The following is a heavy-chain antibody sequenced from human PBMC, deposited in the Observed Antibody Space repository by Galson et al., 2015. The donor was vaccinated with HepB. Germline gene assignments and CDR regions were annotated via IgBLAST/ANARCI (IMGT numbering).Heavy chain of an antibody. CDR1: GYTFILYY. D-gene: IGHD6-19*01. V-gene: IGHV1-2*06. Sequence: SVKVSCKAFGYTFILYYIHWVREVPGQGLEWMGRINPRSGDTNYAQTFQGRVTVTRDTSSSTAHMELSSLRFDDTAIYFCAKVFPEKTDGWYRQAPYYFDSWGQGTRVTVSS. CDR2: INPRSGDT. J-gene: IGHJ4*02. CDR3: AKVFPEKTDGWYRQAPYYFDS.